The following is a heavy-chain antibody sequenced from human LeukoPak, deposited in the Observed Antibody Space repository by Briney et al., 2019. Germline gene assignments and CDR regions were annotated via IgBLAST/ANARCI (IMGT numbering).Heavy chain of an antibody. Sequence: KPSETLPLTCTVSGGSISSYYWSWIRQPPGKGLEWIGYIYYSGSTNYNPSLKSRVTISVGTSKNQFSLKLSSVTAADTAVYYCARGVYYDSSGYHYWGQGTLVTVSS. V-gene: IGHV4-59*01. D-gene: IGHD3-22*01. J-gene: IGHJ4*02. CDR3: ARGVYYDSSGYHY. CDR1: GGSISSYY. CDR2: IYYSGST.